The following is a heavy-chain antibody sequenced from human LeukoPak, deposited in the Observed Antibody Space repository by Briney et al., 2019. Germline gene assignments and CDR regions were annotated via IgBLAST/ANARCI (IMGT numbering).Heavy chain of an antibody. CDR2: IYSDATT. V-gene: IGHV3-53*01. CDR3: ARAREMGTTTGVAY. J-gene: IGHJ4*02. Sequence: GGSLRLSCAASGFTVNSNYMSWVRQAPGKGLECVSVIYSDATTYYADYVKGRFTISRDNSKNTVYLQMNSLRADDTAVYFCARAREMGTTTGVAYWGQGTLVTVSS. D-gene: IGHD1-26*01. CDR1: GFTVNSNY.